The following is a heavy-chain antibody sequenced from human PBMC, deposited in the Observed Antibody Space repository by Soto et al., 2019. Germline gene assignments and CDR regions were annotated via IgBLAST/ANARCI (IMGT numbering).Heavy chain of an antibody. J-gene: IGHJ6*02. D-gene: IGHD2-2*01. Sequence: QVQLVQSGAEVKKPGSSVKVSCKASGGTFSSYAISWVRQAPGQGLEWMGGIIPIFGTANYAQKFQGRVTITADESTSTAYMELSSLRSEDTAVYYCATRPDIVLVPAAMTPYYYYGMDVWGQGTTVTVSS. CDR1: GGTFSSYA. V-gene: IGHV1-69*12. CDR3: ATRPDIVLVPAAMTPYYYYGMDV. CDR2: IIPIFGTA.